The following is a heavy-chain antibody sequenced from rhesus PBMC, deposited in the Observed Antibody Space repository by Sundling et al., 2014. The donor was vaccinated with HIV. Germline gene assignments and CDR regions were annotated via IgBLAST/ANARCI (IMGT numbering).Heavy chain of an antibody. CDR3: ARPREYFYSYDY. Sequence: QVQLQESGPGLVKPSETLSLTCAVSGGSFSGYYWSWIRQPPGKGLEWIAYITYTGSSNYNPSLMSRVTISRDTSKNQFSLKLSSVTAADTAVYYCARPREYFYSYDYWGRGVLVTVSS. CDR1: GGSFSGYY. V-gene: IGHV4-122*02. J-gene: IGHJ4*01. CDR2: ITYTGSS. D-gene: IGHD5-12*01.